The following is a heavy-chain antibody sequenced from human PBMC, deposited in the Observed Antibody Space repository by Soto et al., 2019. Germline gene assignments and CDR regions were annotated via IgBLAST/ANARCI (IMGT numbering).Heavy chain of an antibody. D-gene: IGHD3-9*01. CDR1: GGTFSSYT. V-gene: IGHV1-69*04. J-gene: IGHJ4*02. Sequence: GASVKVSCKASGGTFSSYTISWVRQAPGQGLEWMGRIIPILGIANYAQKFQGRVTITADKSTSTAYMELSSLRSEDTAVYYRARESPYYDILTGYYYFDYWGQGTLVTVSS. CDR3: ARESPYYDILTGYYYFDY. CDR2: IIPILGIA.